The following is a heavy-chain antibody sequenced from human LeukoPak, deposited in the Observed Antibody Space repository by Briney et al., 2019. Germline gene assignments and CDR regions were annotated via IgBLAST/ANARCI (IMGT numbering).Heavy chain of an antibody. CDR1: GFTFSSYA. Sequence: PGGSLRLSCAASGFTFSSYAMSWVRQAPGKGLEWVSAISGSGGSTYYADSVKGRFTISRDNSKNTLYLQMNSLRAEDTAVYYCAKGDYSGSYPTQVDPWGQGTLVTVSS. D-gene: IGHD1-26*01. V-gene: IGHV3-23*01. CDR2: ISGSGGST. J-gene: IGHJ5*02. CDR3: AKGDYSGSYPTQVDP.